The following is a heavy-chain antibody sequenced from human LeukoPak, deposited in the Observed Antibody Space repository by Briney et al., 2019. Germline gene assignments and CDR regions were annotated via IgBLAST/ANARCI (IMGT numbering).Heavy chain of an antibody. V-gene: IGHV3-21*01. J-gene: IGHJ4*02. D-gene: IGHD3-10*01. CDR1: GFTFSGFI. Sequence: PGGSLRLSGAASGFTFSGFIMNWVRQTPGKGLEWVSSISSRSSNIYYADSMKGRFTISRDNAKNSLYLQMNCLRAEDTAVYYCARVGEQLGFDYWGQGTLVTVSS. CDR2: ISSRSSNI. CDR3: ARVGEQLGFDY.